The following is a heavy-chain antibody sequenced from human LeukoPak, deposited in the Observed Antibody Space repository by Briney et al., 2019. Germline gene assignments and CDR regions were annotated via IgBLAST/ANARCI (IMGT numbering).Heavy chain of an antibody. Sequence: SETLSLTCAVYGGSFSGYYWSWIRQPPGKGLEWIGEINHSGSTNYNPSLKSRVTISVDTSKNQFSLKLSSVTAADTAVYYCARGTRIVVPAAISLYYYYGMDVWGQGTTVTVSS. J-gene: IGHJ6*02. V-gene: IGHV4-34*01. CDR1: GGSFSGYY. D-gene: IGHD2-2*02. CDR3: ARGTRIVVPAAISLYYYYGMDV. CDR2: INHSGST.